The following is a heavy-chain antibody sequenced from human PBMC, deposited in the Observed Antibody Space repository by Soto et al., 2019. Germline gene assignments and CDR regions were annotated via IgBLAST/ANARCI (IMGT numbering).Heavy chain of an antibody. Sequence: GASVKVSCKASGFTFTSSAMQWVRQARGQRLEWIGWIVVGSGNTNYAQKFQERVTITRDMSPSTAYMELSSLSSEDTAVYYCAAESNWNPQPHFDYSGQGTLVTVSS. V-gene: IGHV1-58*02. J-gene: IGHJ4*02. CDR2: IVVGSGNT. D-gene: IGHD1-20*01. CDR3: AAESNWNPQPHFDY. CDR1: GFTFTSSA.